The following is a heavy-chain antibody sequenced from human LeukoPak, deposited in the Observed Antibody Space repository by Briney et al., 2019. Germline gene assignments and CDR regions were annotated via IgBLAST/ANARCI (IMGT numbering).Heavy chain of an antibody. Sequence: ASVKVSSTASGYTFTIHSICWGRAAPGQGLEWMGWISAYNGNTNYAQKLQGRVTMTTDTSTSTAYMELRSLRSDDTAVYYCASVWEPAKGGDYWGQGTLVTVSS. V-gene: IGHV1-18*01. J-gene: IGHJ4*02. CDR2: ISAYNGNT. CDR3: ASVWEPAKGGDY. CDR1: GYTFTIHS. D-gene: IGHD3-16*01.